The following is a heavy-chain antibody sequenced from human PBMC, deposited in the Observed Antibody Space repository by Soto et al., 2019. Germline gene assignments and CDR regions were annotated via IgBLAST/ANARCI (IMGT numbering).Heavy chain of an antibody. V-gene: IGHV3-30*18. CDR2: ISYDGSNK. D-gene: IGHD4-17*01. Sequence: GVPLRVCWAAAGVTFGGYGVRWIRQAPGKGLEWVAVISYDGSNKYYADSVKGRFTISRDTSKNTLYLQMNSLRAEDTAVYYCAKGASRTDYYYYGMDVWGQGTTVTVSS. CDR3: AKGASRTDYYYYGMDV. J-gene: IGHJ6*02. CDR1: GVTFGGYG.